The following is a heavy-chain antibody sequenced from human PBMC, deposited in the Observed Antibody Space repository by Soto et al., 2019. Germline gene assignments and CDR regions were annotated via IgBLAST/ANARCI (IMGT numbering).Heavy chain of an antibody. J-gene: IGHJ3*02. CDR2: IWFDGTNE. CDR3: ARDSQAEYYDVLTGYGLGASDI. CDR1: GFTFRSTA. D-gene: IGHD3-9*01. Sequence: QVQLVESGGGVVQPGRSLRLSCAASGFTFRSTAMHWFRQAPGKGLEWVALIWFDGTNEDYEDSVKGRFTISRDNSKNTLYLQMNGLRAEDTAVYYCARDSQAEYYDVLTGYGLGASDIWGQGTMVIVSS. V-gene: IGHV3-33*01.